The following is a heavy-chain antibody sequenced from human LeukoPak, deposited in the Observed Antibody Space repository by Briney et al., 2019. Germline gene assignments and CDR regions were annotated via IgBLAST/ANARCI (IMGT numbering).Heavy chain of an antibody. CDR3: ARGHIFDWSLSDDY. CDR1: GYTFTSYD. Sequence: ASVKVSCKASGYTFTSYDINWVRQATGQGLEWMGWMNPNSGNTGYAQKFQGRVTMTRNTSISTAYMELSSLRSEDTAMYYCARGHIFDWSLSDDYWGQGTLVTVSS. CDR2: MNPNSGNT. J-gene: IGHJ4*02. V-gene: IGHV1-8*01. D-gene: IGHD3-9*01.